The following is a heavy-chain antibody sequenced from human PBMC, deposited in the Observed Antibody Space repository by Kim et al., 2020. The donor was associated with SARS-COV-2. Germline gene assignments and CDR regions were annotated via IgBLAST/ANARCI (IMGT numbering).Heavy chain of an antibody. V-gene: IGHV4-34*01. Sequence: SETLSLTCAVYGGSFSGYYWSWIRQPPGKGLEWIGEINHSGSTNYNPSLKSRVTISVDTSKNQFSLKLSSVTAADTAVYYCARGKILAFGTITMVRGDLFDYWGQGTLVTVSS. J-gene: IGHJ4*02. CDR2: INHSGST. CDR3: ARGKILAFGTITMVRGDLFDY. D-gene: IGHD3-10*01. CDR1: GGSFSGYY.